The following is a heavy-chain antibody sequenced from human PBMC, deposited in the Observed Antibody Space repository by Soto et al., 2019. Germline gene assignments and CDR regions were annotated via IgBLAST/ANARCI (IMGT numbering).Heavy chain of an antibody. D-gene: IGHD6-13*01. CDR2: IYYSGST. CDR3: ARQTVYSSSWYGDY. Sequence: PSETLSLTCTVSGGSISSSSYYWGWIRQPPGKGLEWIGSIYYSGSTYYNPSLKSRVTISVDTSKNQFSLKLSSVTAADTAVYYCARQTVYSSSWYGDYWGQGTLVTVSS. V-gene: IGHV4-39*01. J-gene: IGHJ4*02. CDR1: GGSISSSSYY.